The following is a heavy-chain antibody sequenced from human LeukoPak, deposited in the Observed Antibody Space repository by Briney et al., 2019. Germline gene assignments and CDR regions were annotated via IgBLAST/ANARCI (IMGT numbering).Heavy chain of an antibody. CDR1: EFILSRYA. J-gene: IGHJ4*02. CDR2: LGISGDYS. V-gene: IGHV3-23*01. Sequence: GGSLRLSCVAYEFILSRYAVSWVRQAPGKGLQWVSSLGISGDYSWYAGSVKGRFTISRDVSKNTLYLQMNSLGVEDTAVYYCARGGGGNSDFVTSYTGASLSFDYWGQGALVTVSS. CDR3: ARGGGGNSDFVTSYTGASLSFDY. D-gene: IGHD4-23*01.